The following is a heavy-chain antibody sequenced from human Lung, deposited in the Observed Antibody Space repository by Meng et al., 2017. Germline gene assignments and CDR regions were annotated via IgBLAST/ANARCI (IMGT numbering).Heavy chain of an antibody. CDR1: GGSFSGYY. J-gene: IGHJ4*02. V-gene: IGHV4-34*02. CDR2: IIDSGST. D-gene: IGHD6-19*01. Sequence: QVPLQQWGGGLLKPSETLSLTRAVYGGSFSGYYWSWIRQPPGKGLEWIGEIIDSGSTNYNPSLKSRVTISVDTSKNQFSLRVTSVTAADRAVYYCVRRTYSSGWYFDYWGQGTLVTVSS. CDR3: VRRTYSSGWYFDY.